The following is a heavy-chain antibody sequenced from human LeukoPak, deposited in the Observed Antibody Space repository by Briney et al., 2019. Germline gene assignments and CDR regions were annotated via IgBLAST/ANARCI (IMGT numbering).Heavy chain of an antibody. CDR1: GFTFSSYA. D-gene: IGHD3-22*01. J-gene: IGHJ4*02. CDR3: TVSYYYDSSGYPPIDY. V-gene: IGHV3-23*01. CDR2: ISSSGGST. Sequence: GGSLRLSCAVSGFTFSSYAMSWVRQAPGKGLEWVSGISSSGGSTYYADSVKGRFTISRDDSKNTAYLQMNSLKTEDTAVYYCTVSYYYDSSGYPPIDYWGQGTLVTVSS.